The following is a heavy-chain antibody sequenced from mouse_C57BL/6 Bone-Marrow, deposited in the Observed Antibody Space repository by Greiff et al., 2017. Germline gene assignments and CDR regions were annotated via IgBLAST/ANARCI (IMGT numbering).Heavy chain of an antibody. D-gene: IGHD2-4*01. CDR2: IDPEDGET. Sequence: EVQLQPSGAELVKPGASVKLSCTASGFNISDYYMHWVKQRTEQGLEWIGRIDPEDGETKYAPKFQGKATLTADTSSNTAYLQLSSLTSEDTAVYYCARGGYYDYDHFAYWGQGTLVTVSA. J-gene: IGHJ3*01. V-gene: IGHV14-2*01. CDR3: ARGGYYDYDHFAY. CDR1: GFNISDYY.